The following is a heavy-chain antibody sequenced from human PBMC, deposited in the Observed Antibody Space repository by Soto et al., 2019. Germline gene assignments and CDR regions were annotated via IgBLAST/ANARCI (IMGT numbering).Heavy chain of an antibody. Sequence: SETLSLTCTVSGDSISGYYWSWIRQPPGKALEWIGFIYYSGTTNYNPSLKSRVTISIDTSKNQFSLHLNSVTAADTAVYYCAREVAPRVLSFAYWGQGTLVTVSS. J-gene: IGHJ4*02. CDR3: AREVAPRVLSFAY. CDR2: IYYSGTT. V-gene: IGHV4-59*01. CDR1: GDSISGYY.